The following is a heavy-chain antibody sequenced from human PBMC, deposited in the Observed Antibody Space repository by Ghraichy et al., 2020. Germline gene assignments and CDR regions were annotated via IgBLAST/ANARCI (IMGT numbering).Heavy chain of an antibody. Sequence: SETLSLTCAVYGGSFSGYYWSWIRQPPGKGLEWIGEINHSGSTNYNPSLKSRVTISVDTSKNQFSLKLSSVTAADTAVYYCARVDIVATIDYYYYYGMDVWGQGTTVTVSS. V-gene: IGHV4-34*01. CDR2: INHSGST. CDR3: ARVDIVATIDYYYYYGMDV. J-gene: IGHJ6*02. CDR1: GGSFSGYY. D-gene: IGHD5-12*01.